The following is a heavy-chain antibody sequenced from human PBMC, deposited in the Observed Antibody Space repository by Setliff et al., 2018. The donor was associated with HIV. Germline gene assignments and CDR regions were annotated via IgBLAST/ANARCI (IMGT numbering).Heavy chain of an antibody. J-gene: IGHJ4*01. CDR1: GFTFNSFA. CDR3: AKHRIGAAPAVDY. V-gene: IGHV3-30*18. CDR2: ISDDGDTK. Sequence: PGGSLRLSCTASGFTFNSFAMHWIRQAPGKGLEWLAVISDDGDTKFYAGSVKGRRTISRDNSQNTLFLEMSSLRSEDTAIYYCAKHRIGAAPAVDYWGQGTMVTVSS. D-gene: IGHD2-15*01.